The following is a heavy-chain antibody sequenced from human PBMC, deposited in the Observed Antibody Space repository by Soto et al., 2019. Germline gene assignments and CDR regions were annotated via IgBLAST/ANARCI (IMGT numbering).Heavy chain of an antibody. CDR2: IYPGDSDT. CDR1: GYSFTSYW. V-gene: IGHV5-51*01. J-gene: IGHJ4*02. Sequence: GESLKISCKGSGYSFTSYWIGWVRQMPGKGLEWMGIIYPGDSDTRYSPSFQGQVTISADKSISTAYLQWSSLKASDTAMYYCARPRVLDIVATIFDYFDYWGQGTLVTVSS. CDR3: ARPRVLDIVATIFDYFDY. D-gene: IGHD5-12*01.